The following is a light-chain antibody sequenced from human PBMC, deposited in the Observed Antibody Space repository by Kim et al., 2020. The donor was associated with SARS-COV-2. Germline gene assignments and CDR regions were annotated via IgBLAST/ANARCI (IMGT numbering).Light chain of an antibody. CDR1: SSDVGGYYY. J-gene: IGLJ2*01. CDR3: SSYAGNNNLI. CDR2: DVI. Sequence: GQSVIISCTGTSSDVGGYYYVSWYQHHPGKAPKLLIYDVIERPSGVPDRFSGSKYGNTASLTVSGIQAEDEADYYCSSYAGNNNLIFGGGTQLTVL. V-gene: IGLV2-8*01.